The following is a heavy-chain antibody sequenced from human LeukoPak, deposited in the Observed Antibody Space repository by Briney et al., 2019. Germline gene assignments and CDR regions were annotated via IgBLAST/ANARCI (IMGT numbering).Heavy chain of an antibody. CDR2: ITGSGDST. V-gene: IGHV3-23*01. J-gene: IGHJ4*02. D-gene: IGHD1-26*01. Sequence: PGRSLRLSCAASGFTFSTYAMNWVRQAPGKGLEWVSIITGSGDSTYYADSVKGRFTISRDNSKNTLYLQMNSLRAEDTAVYYCAKGISGSYSPTWDYWGQGTLVTLSS. CDR1: GFTFSTYA. CDR3: AKGISGSYSPTWDY.